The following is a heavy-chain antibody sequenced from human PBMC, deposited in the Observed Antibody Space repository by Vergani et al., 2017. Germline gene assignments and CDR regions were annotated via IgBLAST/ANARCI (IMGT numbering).Heavy chain of an antibody. CDR3: ARGYDTQDY. CDR2: IYYSGST. V-gene: IGHV4-59*01. D-gene: IGHD3-22*01. J-gene: IGHJ4*02. Sequence: QVQLPESGPGLVKPSETLSLTCTVSGGSISSYYWRWIRQPPGKGLEWIGYIYYSGSTNYNPSLKSRVTISVDTSKNQFSLKLSPVTAADTAVYYCARGYDTQDYWGQGTLVTVSS. CDR1: GGSISSYY.